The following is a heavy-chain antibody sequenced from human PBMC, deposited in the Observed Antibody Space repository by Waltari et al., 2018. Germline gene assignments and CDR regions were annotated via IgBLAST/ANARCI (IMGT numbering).Heavy chain of an antibody. V-gene: IGHV3-21*01. CDR1: EFTFSAYT. Sequence: EAQLVESGGGLVKPGGSLRLSCAASEFTFSAYTMNWVRQTPGNGLEWVSSISIRADYIHYADSVQGRFIISRDNAKNSLFLQMSSLRAEDTAVYYCARGDPFDTRPDLGWYIDLWGRGTLVTVSS. J-gene: IGHJ2*01. CDR2: ISIRADYI. CDR3: ARGDPFDTRPDLGWYIDL. D-gene: IGHD5-18*01.